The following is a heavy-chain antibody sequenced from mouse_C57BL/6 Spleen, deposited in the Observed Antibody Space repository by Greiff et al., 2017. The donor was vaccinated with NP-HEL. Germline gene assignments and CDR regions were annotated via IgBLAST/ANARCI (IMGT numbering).Heavy chain of an antibody. Sequence: QVQLQQSGAELVRPGTSVKMSCKASGYTFTNYWIGWAKQRPGHGLEWIGDIYPGGGYTNYNEKFKGKATLTADKSPSTAYMQFSSLTSEDSAIYYCARSGYYGSSSLAYWGQGTLVTVSA. CDR2: IYPGGGYT. CDR3: ARSGYYGSSSLAY. V-gene: IGHV1-63*01. D-gene: IGHD1-1*01. CDR1: GYTFTNYW. J-gene: IGHJ3*01.